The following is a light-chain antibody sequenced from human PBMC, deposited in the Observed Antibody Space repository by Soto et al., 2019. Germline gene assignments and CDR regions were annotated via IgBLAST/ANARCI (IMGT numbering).Light chain of an antibody. CDR3: AAWDDSLNVYL. CDR1: NSNIGDNT. V-gene: IGLV1-44*01. CDR2: TDD. J-gene: IGLJ1*01. Sequence: QSVLTQPPSASGTPGQRVTISCSGSNSNIGDNTVSWYQHLPGTPPKLLIYTDDQRPSGVPDRFSGSRSGTSASLAISGLRFADEADYYCAAWDDSLNVYLFGTGTKLTVL.